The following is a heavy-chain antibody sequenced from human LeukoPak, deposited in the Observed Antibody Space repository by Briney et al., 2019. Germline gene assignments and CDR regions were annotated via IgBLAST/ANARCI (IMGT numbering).Heavy chain of an antibody. Sequence: GGSLRLSCAASGFTFSSYWMHWVRQAPGKGLVWVSRINSDGSSTSYADSVKGRFTVSRDNAKNTLYLQMNSLRAEDTAVYYCAREPSTYSNHNYWGQGTLVTVSS. D-gene: IGHD4-4*01. CDR1: GFTFSSYW. V-gene: IGHV3-74*01. J-gene: IGHJ4*02. CDR2: INSDGSST. CDR3: AREPSTYSNHNY.